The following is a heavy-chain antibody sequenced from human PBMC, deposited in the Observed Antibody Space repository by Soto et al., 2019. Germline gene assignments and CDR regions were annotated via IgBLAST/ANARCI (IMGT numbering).Heavy chain of an antibody. Sequence: PSETLSLTCTVSGGSISSYYWSWIRQPPGKGLEWIGYIYYSGSTNYNPSLKSRVTISVDTSKNQFSLKLSSVTAADTAVYYCARSRGDYDFWSGYVPPNYYYYGMDVWGQGTTVTVS. CDR1: GGSISSYY. V-gene: IGHV4-59*01. D-gene: IGHD3-3*01. J-gene: IGHJ6*02. CDR2: IYYSGST. CDR3: ARSRGDYDFWSGYVPPNYYYYGMDV.